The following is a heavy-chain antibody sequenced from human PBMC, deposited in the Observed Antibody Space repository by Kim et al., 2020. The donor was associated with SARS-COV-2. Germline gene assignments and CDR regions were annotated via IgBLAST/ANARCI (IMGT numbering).Heavy chain of an antibody. J-gene: IGHJ4*02. D-gene: IGHD2-2*01. V-gene: IGHV4-59*08. CDR2: IYYSGST. CDR3: ARHAPYAGQNYPFDY. CDR1: GGSISSYY. Sequence: SETLSLTCTVSGGSISSYYWSWMRQSPGKGLEWIGHIYYSGSTSYNPSLKSRLAISVDTSQNQFSLKLHSVTAADTAVYYCARHAPYAGQNYPFDYWGQGTLVTVSS.